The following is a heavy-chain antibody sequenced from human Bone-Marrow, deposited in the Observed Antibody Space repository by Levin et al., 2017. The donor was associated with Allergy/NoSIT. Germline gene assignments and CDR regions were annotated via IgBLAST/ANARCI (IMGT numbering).Heavy chain of an antibody. CDR2: IWYDGSNK. D-gene: IGHD3-10*01. V-gene: IGHV3-33*01. CDR3: ARQVIYYGSGSRPVSWFDP. CDR1: GFTFSSYG. Sequence: PGASVKVSCAASGFTFSSYGMHWVRQAPGKGLEWVAVIWYDGSNKYYADSVKGRFTISRDNSKNTLYLQMNSLRAEDTAGYYCARQVIYYGSGSRPVSWFDPWGQGTLVTVSS. J-gene: IGHJ5*02.